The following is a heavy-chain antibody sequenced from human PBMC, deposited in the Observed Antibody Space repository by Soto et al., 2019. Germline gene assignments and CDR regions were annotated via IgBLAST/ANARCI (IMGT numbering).Heavy chain of an antibody. CDR3: AKDSTYDILTGNFDY. J-gene: IGHJ4*02. Sequence: GGSLRLSCAASGFTFDDYAMHWVRQAPGKGLEWVSGISWNSGSIGYADSVKGRFTISRDNAKNSLYLQMNSLRAEDTALYYCAKDSTYDILTGNFDYWGQGTLVTVS. V-gene: IGHV3-9*01. D-gene: IGHD3-9*01. CDR2: ISWNSGSI. CDR1: GFTFDDYA.